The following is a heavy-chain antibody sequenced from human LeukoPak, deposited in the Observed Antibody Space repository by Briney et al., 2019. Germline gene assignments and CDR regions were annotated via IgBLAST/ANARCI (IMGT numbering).Heavy chain of an antibody. J-gene: IGHJ4*02. CDR2: IIPIFGTA. D-gene: IGHD1-26*01. CDR1: GGTFSSYA. Sequence: GASVKVSCKASGGTFSSYAISWVRQAPGQGLERMGGIIPIFGTANYAQKFQGRVTITTDESTSTAYMELSSLRSEDTAVYYCASQEGGATPGPFDYWGQGTLVTVSS. CDR3: ASQEGGATPGPFDY. V-gene: IGHV1-69*05.